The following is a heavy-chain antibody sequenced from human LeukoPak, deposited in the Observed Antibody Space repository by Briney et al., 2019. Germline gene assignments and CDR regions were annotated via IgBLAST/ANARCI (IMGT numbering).Heavy chain of an antibody. J-gene: IGHJ5*02. Sequence: ASVKVSCKASGYTLTAYYLHWVRQAPGQGLEWMGRINPNSGGTTYAQKFQGRVTMTRDTSIGTAYMELSSLRSDDTAVYYCARADDTRGGNWFDPWGQGTLVTVSS. CDR2: INPNSGGT. V-gene: IGHV1-2*06. CDR1: GYTLTAYY. D-gene: IGHD3-22*01. CDR3: ARADDTRGGNWFDP.